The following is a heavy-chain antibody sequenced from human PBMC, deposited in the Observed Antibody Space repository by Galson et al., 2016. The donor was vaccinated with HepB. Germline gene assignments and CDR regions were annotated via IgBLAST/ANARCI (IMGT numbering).Heavy chain of an antibody. Sequence: SLRLSCAASGFTFSTYAMHWVRQAPGKGLEWVAFITYDGGSLYYTDSVKGRSTISRDNSRNTLYLQMNSLRAEDTAVNYCAKDYSFVLSSEILFDCWGQGTLVTVSS. CDR1: GFTFSTYA. D-gene: IGHD2/OR15-2a*01. CDR2: ITYDGGSL. V-gene: IGHV3-30-3*01. J-gene: IGHJ4*02. CDR3: AKDYSFVLSSEILFDC.